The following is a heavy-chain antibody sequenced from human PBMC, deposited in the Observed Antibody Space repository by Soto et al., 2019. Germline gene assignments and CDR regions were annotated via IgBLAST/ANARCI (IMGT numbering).Heavy chain of an antibody. CDR2: ISYDGRNN. CDR3: AVRLYTSAWYVSTASWYVDL. V-gene: IGHV3-30*04. CDR1: GFTLSGYA. Sequence: QVQLVESGGGVVQPGRSLRLSCVASGFTLSGYALHWVRQAPGKGPEWVTVISYDGRNNIYADSVKGRFNISRDNSKNTLYLHMNSLSAEDTAVYDCAVRLYTSAWYVSTASWYVDLWGRGTLVTVSS. J-gene: IGHJ2*01. D-gene: IGHD6-19*01.